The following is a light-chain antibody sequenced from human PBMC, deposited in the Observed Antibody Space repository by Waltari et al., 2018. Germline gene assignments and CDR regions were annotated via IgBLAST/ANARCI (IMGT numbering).Light chain of an antibody. V-gene: IGKV3-20*01. CDR2: RAS. J-gene: IGKJ4*01. CDR3: QQYGSAPDT. CDR1: QSVPGSH. Sequence: EIVLTQSPGILSLSPGESATLSCRASQSVPGSHLPCYQQKLGQAPRLLIHRASGRATGIPDRFSGSGSGTDFTLTISRLEPEDFAVYYCQQYGSAPDTFGGGTKVEIK.